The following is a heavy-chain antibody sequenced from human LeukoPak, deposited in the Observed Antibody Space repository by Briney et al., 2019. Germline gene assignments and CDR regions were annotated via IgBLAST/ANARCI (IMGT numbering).Heavy chain of an antibody. CDR3: ASRPKLGVYYYDSSGYYSD. D-gene: IGHD3-22*01. CDR2: INHSGST. Sequence: SSETLSLTCAVYGGSFSGYYWSWIRQPPGKGLEWIGEINHSGSTNYNPSLKSRVTISVDTSKNQFSLKLSSVTAADTAVYYCASRPKLGVYYYDSSGYYSDWGQGTLVTVSS. J-gene: IGHJ4*02. V-gene: IGHV4-34*01. CDR1: GGSFSGYY.